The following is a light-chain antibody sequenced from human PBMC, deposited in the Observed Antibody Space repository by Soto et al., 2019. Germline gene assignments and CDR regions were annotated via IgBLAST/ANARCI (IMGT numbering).Light chain of an antibody. J-gene: IGKJ4*01. CDR1: QSISSY. CDR3: QQYNSYPLT. CDR2: KAS. Sequence: IQMTQSPSSLSASVGNRVTITCRASQSISSYLNWYQQKPGKAPKLLIYKASSLESGVPSRFSGSGSGTEFTLTISSLQPDDFATYYCQQYNSYPLTFGGGTKV. V-gene: IGKV1-5*03.